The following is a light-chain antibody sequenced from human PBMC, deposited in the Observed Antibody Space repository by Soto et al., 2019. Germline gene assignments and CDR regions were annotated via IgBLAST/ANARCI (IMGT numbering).Light chain of an antibody. CDR2: GVS. CDR3: QQFNNFPLT. V-gene: IGKV1D-13*01. Sequence: AIQLTQSPSSLSASVGDRVRIFCRASQGVSSALAGYQQKPGKAPELLIYGVSSLESGVPSRISGTGSGTDFSLTISSLQPEDFATYYCQQFNNFPLTFGGGTKVESK. J-gene: IGKJ4*01. CDR1: QGVSSA.